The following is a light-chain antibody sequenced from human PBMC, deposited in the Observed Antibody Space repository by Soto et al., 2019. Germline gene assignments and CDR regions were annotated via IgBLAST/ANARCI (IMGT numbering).Light chain of an antibody. V-gene: IGLV2-14*01. J-gene: IGLJ2*01. CDR2: DVS. CDR1: SSDVGAYNY. Sequence: QSVLTQPASVSGSPGQSITISCTGTSSDVGAYNYVSWYQQRPGKAPKLMISDVSHRPSGVSNRFSGSKSGNTASLTISGLQAEDEADYYCSSYTTSNSLVFGGGTKLTVL. CDR3: SSYTTSNSLV.